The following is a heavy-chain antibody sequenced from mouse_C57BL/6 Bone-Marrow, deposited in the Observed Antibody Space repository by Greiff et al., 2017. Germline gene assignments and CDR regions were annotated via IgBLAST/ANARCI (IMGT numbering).Heavy chain of an antibody. CDR3: ARSTDDDSNSFDY. J-gene: IGHJ3*01. CDR1: GYSFTDYY. D-gene: IGHD2-5*01. Sequence: VQLVESGPELVKPGASVKISCKASGYSFTDYYMNWVKQSNGQSLEWIGVINPNYSTTSYNQKFKGKATLTVDKSSSTAYMQLNSLTSEDSAVYYCARSTDDDSNSFDYWGQGTLVTVSA. CDR2: INPNYSTT. V-gene: IGHV1-39*01.